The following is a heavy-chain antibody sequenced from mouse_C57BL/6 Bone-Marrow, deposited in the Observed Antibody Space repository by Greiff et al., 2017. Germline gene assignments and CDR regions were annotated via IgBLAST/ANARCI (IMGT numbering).Heavy chain of an antibody. CDR2: INPSTGGT. V-gene: IGHV1-42*01. Sequence: EVQLQQSGPELVKPGASVKISCKASGYSFTGYYMNWVKQSPEKSLEWIGEINPSTGGTTYNQKFKAKATLTVDKSSSTAYMQLKSLTSEDSAVYYCARCNDSRAWFAYWGRGTLVTVSA. J-gene: IGHJ3*01. CDR3: ARCNDSRAWFAY. D-gene: IGHD1-1*01. CDR1: GYSFTGYY.